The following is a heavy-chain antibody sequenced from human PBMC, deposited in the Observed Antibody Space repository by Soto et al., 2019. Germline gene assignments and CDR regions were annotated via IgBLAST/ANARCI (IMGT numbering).Heavy chain of an antibody. CDR3: ASYTNCGGDCYYFDY. V-gene: IGHV1-18*01. J-gene: IGHJ4*02. CDR2: ISAYNGNT. Sequence: ASVKVSCKASGYTFTSYGISWVRQAPGQGLEWMGWISAYNGNTNYAQKLQGRVTMTTDTSTSTAYMELRSLRSDDTAVYYCASYTNCGGDCYYFDYCGQRTLVIVSS. D-gene: IGHD2-21*02. CDR1: GYTFTSYG.